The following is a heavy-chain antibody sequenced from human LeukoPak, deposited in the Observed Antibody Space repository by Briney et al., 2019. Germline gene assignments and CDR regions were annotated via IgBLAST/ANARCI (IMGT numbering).Heavy chain of an antibody. CDR3: ARWEIRGTAHQLDY. Sequence: PGGSLRLSCAASGFTLSNHWMTWVRQAPGKGLEWVANIKQDESEKYYVDSVKGRFTISRDNAKNSMYLQMNSLRAEDTAVYYCARWEIRGTAHQLDYWGQGTLVTVSS. CDR1: GFTLSNHW. V-gene: IGHV3-7*01. CDR2: IKQDESEK. J-gene: IGHJ4*02. D-gene: IGHD1-7*01.